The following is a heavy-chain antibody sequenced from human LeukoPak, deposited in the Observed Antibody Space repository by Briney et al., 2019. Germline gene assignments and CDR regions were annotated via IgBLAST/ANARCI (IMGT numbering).Heavy chain of an antibody. D-gene: IGHD1/OR15-1a*01. CDR3: ARAEGEHWDIHAFDI. CDR2: ISSSSSYI. J-gene: IGHJ3*02. V-gene: IGHV3-21*04. Sequence: GGSPRLSCAASGFTFSSYSMNWVRQAPGKGLEWVSSISSSSSYIYYADSVKGRFTISRDNAKNSLYLQMNSLRAEDTALYHCARAEGEHWDIHAFDIWGQGTMVTVSS. CDR1: GFTFSSYS.